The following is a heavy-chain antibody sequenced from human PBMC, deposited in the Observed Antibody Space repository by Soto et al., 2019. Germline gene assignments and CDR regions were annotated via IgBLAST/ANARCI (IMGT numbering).Heavy chain of an antibody. CDR3: ARGAYSSGDAFDI. Sequence: ASVKVSCKASGYTFTSYGISWVRQAPGQGLEWMGWISAYNGNTNYAQKLQGRVTMTTDTSTSTVYMELRSLRSEDTAVYYCARGAYSSGDAFDIWGQGTMVTVSS. D-gene: IGHD5-12*01. CDR2: ISAYNGNT. V-gene: IGHV1-18*01. J-gene: IGHJ3*02. CDR1: GYTFTSYG.